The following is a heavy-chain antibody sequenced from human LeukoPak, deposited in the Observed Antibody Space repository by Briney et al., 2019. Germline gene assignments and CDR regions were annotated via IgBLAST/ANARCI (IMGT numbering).Heavy chain of an antibody. V-gene: IGHV3-7*01. CDR3: AREGSSWYLVSVDI. CDR2: IKQDGSEK. Sequence: PGGSLRLSCAASGFTFSSYWMSWVRQAPGKGLEWVANIKQDGSEKYYVDSVKGRFTISRDNAKNSLYLQMNSLRAEDTAVYYCAREGSSWYLVSVDIWGQGTMVTVSS. CDR1: GFTFSSYW. D-gene: IGHD6-13*01. J-gene: IGHJ3*02.